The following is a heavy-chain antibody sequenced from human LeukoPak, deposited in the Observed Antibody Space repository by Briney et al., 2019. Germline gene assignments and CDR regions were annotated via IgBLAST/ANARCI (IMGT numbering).Heavy chain of an antibody. CDR3: AGSRSYQLLTFDY. CDR2: IYYSGST. CDR1: GGSISSYY. D-gene: IGHD2-2*01. Sequence: SETLSLTCTVSGGSISSYYWSWVRQPPGKGLEWIGYIYYSGSTNYNPSLKSRVTMSVDTSKNQFSLKLSSVTAADTAVYYCAGSRSYQLLTFDYWGQGTLVTVSS. V-gene: IGHV4-59*01. J-gene: IGHJ4*02.